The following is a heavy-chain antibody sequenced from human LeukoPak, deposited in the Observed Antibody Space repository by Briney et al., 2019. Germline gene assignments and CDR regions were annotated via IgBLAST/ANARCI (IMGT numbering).Heavy chain of an antibody. V-gene: IGHV4-34*01. Sequence: SETLSLTCAVYGGSFSGYYWSWIRQPPGKGLEWIGEINHSGSTNYNPSLKSRVTISVDTSKNQFSLKLSSVTAADTAVYYCARIYFDWLSPDYWGQGTLVTASS. J-gene: IGHJ4*02. CDR3: ARIYFDWLSPDY. D-gene: IGHD3-9*01. CDR2: INHSGST. CDR1: GGSFSGYY.